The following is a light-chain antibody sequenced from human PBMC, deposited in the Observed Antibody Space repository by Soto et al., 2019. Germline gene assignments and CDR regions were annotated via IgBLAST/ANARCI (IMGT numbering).Light chain of an antibody. CDR3: QQYNNWPPSRLT. Sequence: EIVMTQSPATLSVSPGERATLSCRASQSVSSNLAWYQQKPGQAPRLLIYGASTRATGIPARFSGSGSGTEFTLTISNLQSEDFAVYFCQQYNNWPPSRLTFGGGTKVEIK. V-gene: IGKV3-15*01. CDR2: GAS. CDR1: QSVSSN. J-gene: IGKJ4*01.